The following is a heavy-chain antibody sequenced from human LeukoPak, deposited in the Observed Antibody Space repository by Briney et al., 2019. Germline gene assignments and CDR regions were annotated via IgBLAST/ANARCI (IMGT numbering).Heavy chain of an antibody. V-gene: IGHV1-46*01. Sequence: ASVKVSCKASGYTFTSYYMHWVRQAPGQGLEWMGIINPSGGSTSYAQKFQGRVTMTRDTSTSTVYMELSSLRSEDTAAYYCASSPIRERIDYWGQGTLVTVSS. CDR2: INPSGGST. D-gene: IGHD1-1*01. CDR3: ASSPIRERIDY. J-gene: IGHJ4*02. CDR1: GYTFTSYY.